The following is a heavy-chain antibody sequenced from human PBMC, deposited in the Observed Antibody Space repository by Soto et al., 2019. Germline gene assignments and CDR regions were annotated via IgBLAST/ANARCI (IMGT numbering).Heavy chain of an antibody. CDR1: GFTFSSYG. V-gene: IGHV3-30*18. J-gene: IGHJ6*02. CDR3: AKKHYDFWSGYSRKNYGMDV. D-gene: IGHD3-3*01. CDR2: ISYDGSKK. Sequence: PGGSLRLSCAASGFTFSSYGKHWVRQAPGKGLARVAVISYDGSKKYYAASVKGRFTISRDNSKNTLYLQMNSLTAEDTAVYYCAKKHYDFWSGYSRKNYGMDVWGQGTTVTVSS.